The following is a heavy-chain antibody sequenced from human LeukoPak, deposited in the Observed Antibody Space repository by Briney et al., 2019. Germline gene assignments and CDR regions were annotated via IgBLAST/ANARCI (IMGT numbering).Heavy chain of an antibody. Sequence: GGSLRLSCAASGFTFSTYSMNWVRQAPGKGLEWVSSISSSSSFIYYADSVKGRFTISRDNAKNSQYLQMNSLRVEDTAVYYCARDYYGSETPHWGQGTLVTVSS. CDR3: ARDYYGSETPH. CDR1: GFTFSTYS. J-gene: IGHJ4*02. D-gene: IGHD3-10*01. V-gene: IGHV3-21*01. CDR2: ISSSSSFI.